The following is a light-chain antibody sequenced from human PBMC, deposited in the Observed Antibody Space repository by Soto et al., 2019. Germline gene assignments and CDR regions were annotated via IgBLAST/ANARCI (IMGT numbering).Light chain of an antibody. CDR3: QQYGSSPET. CDR1: QTVSSNF. CDR2: GAS. Sequence: LSQSPDTLSVSLGERATLSCRASQTVSSNFLAWYQQRPGQAPRLLIYGASSRAAGIPDRFSGSGSGTDFTLTISRLEPEDLAVYYCQQYGSSPETFGQGTKVDIK. V-gene: IGKV3-20*01. J-gene: IGKJ1*01.